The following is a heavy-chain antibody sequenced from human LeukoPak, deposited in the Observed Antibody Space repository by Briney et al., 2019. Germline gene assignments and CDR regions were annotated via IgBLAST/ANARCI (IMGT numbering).Heavy chain of an antibody. CDR1: GFTFSSYS. CDR3: AKVETGTTIDY. J-gene: IGHJ4*02. CDR2: ITSSSSTI. Sequence: PGGSLRLSCAASGFTFSSYSMNWVRQAPGKGLEWVSYITSSSSTIYYADSVQGRFTISRDNAKNSLYLQMNSLRAEDTAVYYCAKVETGTTIDYWGQGTLVTVSS. D-gene: IGHD1-7*01. V-gene: IGHV3-48*01.